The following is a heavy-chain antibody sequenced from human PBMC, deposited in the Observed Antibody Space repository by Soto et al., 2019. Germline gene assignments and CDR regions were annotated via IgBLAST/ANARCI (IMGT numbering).Heavy chain of an antibody. V-gene: IGHV3-23*01. Sequence: EGRLLESGGGLVQPGGSLRLSCEASGFPFNSDAMSWVRQAPGKGLEWVSHIGGNGASTYYADSVKGRFTIYRDNSKNKVYPQLNNMRADDTAVYYCTGATYSDYWGQGTRVTVSS. J-gene: IGHJ4*02. CDR3: TGATYSDY. CDR1: GFPFNSDA. CDR2: IGGNGAST.